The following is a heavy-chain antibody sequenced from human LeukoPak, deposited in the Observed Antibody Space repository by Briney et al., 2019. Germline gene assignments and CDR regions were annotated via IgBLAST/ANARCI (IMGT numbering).Heavy chain of an antibody. CDR3: ARTPYGYYFDY. D-gene: IGHD4-17*01. CDR1: GFTVSSNY. J-gene: IGHJ4*02. CDR2: IYSGGST. Sequence: PGGSLRLSCAASGFTVSSNYMSWVRQAPGKGLEWVSVIYSGGSTYYADSVKGRFTISRDNSENTLYLQMNSLRAEDTAVYYCARTPYGYYFDYWGQGTLVTVSS. V-gene: IGHV3-53*01.